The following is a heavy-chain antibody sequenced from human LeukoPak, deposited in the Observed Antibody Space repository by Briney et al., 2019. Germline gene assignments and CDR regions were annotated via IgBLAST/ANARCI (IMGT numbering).Heavy chain of an antibody. CDR1: GGSISSYY. CDR2: IYYSGST. Sequence: SETLSLTCTVSGGSISSYYWSWIRQTPGKGLEWIGYIYYSGSTNYNPSLKSRVTISVDTSKNQFSLKLSSVTAADTAVYYCARGRDYYASSGYYLVYWGQGTLVTVSS. V-gene: IGHV4-59*01. J-gene: IGHJ4*02. CDR3: ARGRDYYASSGYYLVY. D-gene: IGHD3-22*01.